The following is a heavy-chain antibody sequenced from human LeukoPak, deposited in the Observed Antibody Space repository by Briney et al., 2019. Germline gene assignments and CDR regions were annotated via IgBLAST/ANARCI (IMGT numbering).Heavy chain of an antibody. Sequence: GGSLKLSCAASGFTLSGSALYWVRQASGKGLEWVGRIRSKANSYATEYAASVKGRFTISRDDPEKTAYLQMNSLKIEDTAVYYCTGMGSGRSVDYWGQGTLVT. CDR2: IRSKANSYAT. D-gene: IGHD1-26*01. CDR1: GFTLSGSA. J-gene: IGHJ4*02. V-gene: IGHV3-73*01. CDR3: TGMGSGRSVDY.